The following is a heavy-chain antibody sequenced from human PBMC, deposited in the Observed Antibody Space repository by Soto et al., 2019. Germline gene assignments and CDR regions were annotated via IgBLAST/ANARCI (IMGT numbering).Heavy chain of an antibody. CDR2: IAYDGSNK. Sequence: QVQLVESGGGVVQPGRSLRLSCVASGFTFSSYGMHWVRQAPGKGLEWVAVIAYDGSNKYYADSVKGRFTISRDNSKNTLNLQMNSPRAEDTAVYYCAKDNCVSTSCYRLYNWFDPWGQGTLVTVSS. J-gene: IGHJ5*02. V-gene: IGHV3-30*18. D-gene: IGHD2-2*01. CDR3: AKDNCVSTSCYRLYNWFDP. CDR1: GFTFSSYG.